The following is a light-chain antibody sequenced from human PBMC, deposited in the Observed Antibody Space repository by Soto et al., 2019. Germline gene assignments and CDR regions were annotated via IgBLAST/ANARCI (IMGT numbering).Light chain of an antibody. V-gene: IGLV2-14*01. CDR2: EVS. Sequence: QSVLTQPASVSGSPGQSIAISCTGTSSDIGAYNYVSWYQQHPGKAPKLMIYEVSNRPSGVSNRFSGSKSGNTASLTISGLQAEDEADDYCSSYRSSSSRVFGTGTKVTVL. J-gene: IGLJ1*01. CDR3: SSYRSSSSRV. CDR1: SSDIGAYNY.